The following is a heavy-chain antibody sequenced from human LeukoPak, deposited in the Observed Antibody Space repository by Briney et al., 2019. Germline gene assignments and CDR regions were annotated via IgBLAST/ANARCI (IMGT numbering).Heavy chain of an antibody. J-gene: IGHJ4*02. CDR1: GYTLTELS. D-gene: IGHD3-22*01. CDR2: FDPEDGET. CDR3: ATVRYYYDSSGYYLDY. V-gene: IGHV1-24*01. Sequence: ASVKVSCKVSGYTLTELSMHWVRQAPGKGFEWMGGFDPEDGETIYAQKFQGRVTMTEDTSTDTAYMGLSSLRSEDTAVYYCATVRYYYDSSGYYLDYWGQGTLVTVSS.